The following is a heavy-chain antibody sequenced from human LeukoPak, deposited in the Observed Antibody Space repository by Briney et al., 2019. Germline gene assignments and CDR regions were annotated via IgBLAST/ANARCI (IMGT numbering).Heavy chain of an antibody. D-gene: IGHD6-6*01. J-gene: IGHJ4*02. CDR3: ARLYSSSSGLRASDY. V-gene: IGHV3-21*01. Sequence: GGSLRLSCAASGFTFSSYSMNWVRQAPGKGLEWVSSISSSSYIYYAGSVKGRFTISRDDAKNSLYLHMNSLRVEDTAVYYCARLYSSSSGLRASDYWGQGTLVTVSS. CDR2: ISSSSYI. CDR1: GFTFSSYS.